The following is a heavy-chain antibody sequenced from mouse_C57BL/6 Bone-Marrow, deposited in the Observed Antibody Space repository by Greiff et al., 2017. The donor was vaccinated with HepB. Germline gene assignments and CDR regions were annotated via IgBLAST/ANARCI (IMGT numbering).Heavy chain of an antibody. CDR2: INPNNGGT. Sequence: EVQLQQSGPELVKPGASVKISCKASGYTFTDYYMNWVKQSHGKSLEWIGDINPNNGGTSYNQKFKGKATLTVDKSSSTAYMELRSLTSEDSAVYYCATYGSSPRYFDVWGTGTTVTVSS. CDR1: GYTFTDYY. D-gene: IGHD1-1*01. J-gene: IGHJ1*03. CDR3: ATYGSSPRYFDV. V-gene: IGHV1-26*01.